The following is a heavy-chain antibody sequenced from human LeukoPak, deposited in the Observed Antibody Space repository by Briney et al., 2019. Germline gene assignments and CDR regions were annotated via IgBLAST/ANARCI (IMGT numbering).Heavy chain of an antibody. D-gene: IGHD3-10*01. CDR1: GLTFSSDS. V-gene: IGHV3-21*01. CDR3: ARDSLLWFGEPGPIDY. Sequence: GGCLRLSCAASGLTFSSDSMAWVRQAPGKGLEWVSSISSSRYIYYADSVKGRFTISRDNAKSSLYLQMNSLRAEDTAVYYCARDSLLWFGEPGPIDYWGQGTLVTVSS. J-gene: IGHJ4*02. CDR2: ISSSRYI.